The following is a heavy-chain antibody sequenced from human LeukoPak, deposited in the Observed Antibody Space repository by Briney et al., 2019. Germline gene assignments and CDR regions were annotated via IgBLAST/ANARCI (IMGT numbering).Heavy chain of an antibody. CDR2: ISVYNGNT. V-gene: IGHV1-18*01. J-gene: IGHJ3*02. CDR1: GYTFTSYG. CDR3: ASPYCSGGTCYAHDAFDI. Sequence: ASVKVSCKASGYTFTSYGISWVRQAPGQGLEWMGWISVYNGNTNFAQKLQGRVTMTTDTSTSTAYMELRSLRSDDTAVYYCASPYCSGGTCYAHDAFDIWGQGTMVTVSS. D-gene: IGHD2-15*01.